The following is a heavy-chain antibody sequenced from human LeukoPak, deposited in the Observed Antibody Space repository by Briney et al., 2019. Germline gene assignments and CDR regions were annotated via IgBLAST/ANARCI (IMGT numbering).Heavy chain of an antibody. Sequence: GGSLRLSCAASGFTFSSYGMHWVRQAPGKGLEWVAVIWYDGSNKYYADSVKGRFTISRDNSKNTLYLQMNSLRAEDTAVYNCAKDLRDDYGDYDAFDIWGQGTMVTVSS. CDR2: IWYDGSNK. CDR3: AKDLRDDYGDYDAFDI. D-gene: IGHD4-17*01. J-gene: IGHJ3*02. CDR1: GFTFSSYG. V-gene: IGHV3-33*06.